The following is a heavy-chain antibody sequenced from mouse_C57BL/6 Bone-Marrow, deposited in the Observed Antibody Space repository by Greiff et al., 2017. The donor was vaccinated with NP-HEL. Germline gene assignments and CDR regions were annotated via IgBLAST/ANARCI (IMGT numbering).Heavy chain of an antibody. J-gene: IGHJ4*01. CDR3: AREGNYGNPYYYAMDY. CDR1: GYSITSGYY. Sequence: ESGPGLVKPSQSLSLTCSVTGYSITSGYYWNWIRQFPGNKLEWMGYISYDGSNNYNPSLKNRISITRDTSKNQFFLKLNSVTTEDTATYYCAREGNYGNPYYYAMDYWGQGTSVTVSS. V-gene: IGHV3-6*01. CDR2: ISYDGSN. D-gene: IGHD2-1*01.